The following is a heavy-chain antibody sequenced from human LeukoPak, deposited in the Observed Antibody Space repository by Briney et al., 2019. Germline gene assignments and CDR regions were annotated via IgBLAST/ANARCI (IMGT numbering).Heavy chain of an antibody. CDR2: ITNSGNSK. CDR1: EFTFSSYS. D-gene: IGHD3-10*01. Sequence: PGGSLRLSCAASEFTFSSYSMNWVRQAPGKGLEWVSYITNSGNSKSYADSVKGRFTISRDNSKNTLYLQMNSLRAEDTAVYYCARDFRLWFGELDAGYYYYYGMDVWGQGTTVTVSS. J-gene: IGHJ6*02. V-gene: IGHV3-48*01. CDR3: ARDFRLWFGELDAGYYYYYGMDV.